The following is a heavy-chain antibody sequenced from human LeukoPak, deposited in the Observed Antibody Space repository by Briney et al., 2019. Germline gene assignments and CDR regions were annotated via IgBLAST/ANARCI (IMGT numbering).Heavy chain of an antibody. Sequence: SETLSLTCTVSGGSISSYYWSWIRPPPGKGLEWIGYFYYSGSTNYNPSLKSRVTISVDTSNNQFSLKLSSVTAADTAVYYCARQQNYFDYWGQGTLVTVSS. V-gene: IGHV4-59*08. CDR2: FYYSGST. CDR1: GGSISSYY. CDR3: ARQQNYFDY. J-gene: IGHJ4*02.